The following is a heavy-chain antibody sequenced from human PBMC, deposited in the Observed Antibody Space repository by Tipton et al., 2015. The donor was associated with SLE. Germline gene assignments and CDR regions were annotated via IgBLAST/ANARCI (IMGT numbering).Heavy chain of an antibody. V-gene: IGHV4-59*07. CDR1: GGSIGSYY. Sequence: TLSLTCTVSGGSIGSYYWSWIRQPPGKGLEWIGNMFYTGSINYNPSLKSRVTISLDPSKNQFSLTLRSVTAADTALYYCARHPDFWSGQRWFDPWGQGTLVTVSS. D-gene: IGHD3-3*01. CDR3: ARHPDFWSGQRWFDP. J-gene: IGHJ5*02. CDR2: MFYTGSI.